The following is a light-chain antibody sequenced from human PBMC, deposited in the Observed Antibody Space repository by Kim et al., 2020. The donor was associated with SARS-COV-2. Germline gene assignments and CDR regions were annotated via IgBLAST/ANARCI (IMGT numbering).Light chain of an antibody. J-gene: IGLJ2*01. CDR3: NSRDSSGNHP. Sequence: VAVGQTVRITCQGDSLRNFVASWYQQKPGQAPVVVIYGQNNRPSGIPDRFSGSSSGNTASLTITGAQAEDEADYYCNSRDSSGNHPFGGGTQLTVL. CDR1: SLRNFV. CDR2: GQN. V-gene: IGLV3-19*01.